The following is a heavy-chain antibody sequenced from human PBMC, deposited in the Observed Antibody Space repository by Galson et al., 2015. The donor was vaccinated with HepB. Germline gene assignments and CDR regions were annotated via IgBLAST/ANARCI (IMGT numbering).Heavy chain of an antibody. Sequence: SVKVSCKASGYTFTSYAMNWVRQAPGQGLEWMGWINTNTGNPTYAQGFTGRFVFSLDTSVSTAYLQISSLKAEDTAVYYCARGAVVVVAATSWFDPWGQGTLVTVSS. J-gene: IGHJ5*02. CDR2: INTNTGNP. CDR1: GYTFTSYA. CDR3: ARGAVVVVAATSWFDP. D-gene: IGHD2-15*01. V-gene: IGHV7-4-1*02.